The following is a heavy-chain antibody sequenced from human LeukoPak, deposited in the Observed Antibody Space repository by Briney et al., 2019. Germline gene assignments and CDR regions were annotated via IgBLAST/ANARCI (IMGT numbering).Heavy chain of an antibody. J-gene: IGHJ4*02. D-gene: IGHD3-16*02. CDR2: ISAYNGNT. CDR3: AAGEDYDYVWGSYRYPTFDY. CDR1: GYTFTSYG. Sequence: ASVNVSCKASGYTFTSYGISWVRQAPGQGLEWMGWISAYNGNTNYAQKLQGRVTMTTDTSTSTAYMELSSLRSEDTAVYYCAAGEDYDYVWGSYRYPTFDYWGQGTLVTVSS. V-gene: IGHV1-18*01.